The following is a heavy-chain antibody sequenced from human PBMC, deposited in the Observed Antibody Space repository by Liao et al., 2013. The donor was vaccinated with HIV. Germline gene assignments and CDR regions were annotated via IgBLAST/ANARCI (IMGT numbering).Heavy chain of an antibody. CDR1: GGSISSYY. CDR2: IYTSGST. Sequence: QVQLQESGPGLVKPSETLSLTCTVSGGSISSYYWSWIRQPAGKGLEWIGRIYTSGSTNYNPSLKSRVTMSVDTSKNQFSLKLSSVTAADTAVYYCARGGRSGSPPKNDYWGQGTLVTVSS. V-gene: IGHV4-4*07. J-gene: IGHJ4*02. CDR3: ARGGRSGSPPKNDY. D-gene: IGHD1-26*01.